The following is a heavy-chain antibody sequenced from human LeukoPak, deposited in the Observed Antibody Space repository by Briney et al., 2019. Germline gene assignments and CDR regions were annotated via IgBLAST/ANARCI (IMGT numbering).Heavy chain of an antibody. J-gene: IGHJ5*02. CDR2: FDPEDGET. CDR3: ARDGAMVRGFTGINDNWFDP. CDR1: GYTLTELS. D-gene: IGHD3-10*01. Sequence: GASVKVSCKVSGYTLTELSMHWVRQAPGKGLEWMGGFDPEDGETIYAQKFQGRVTMTEDTSTDTAYMELSSLRSEDTAVYYCARDGAMVRGFTGINDNWFDPWGQGTLVTVSS. V-gene: IGHV1-24*01.